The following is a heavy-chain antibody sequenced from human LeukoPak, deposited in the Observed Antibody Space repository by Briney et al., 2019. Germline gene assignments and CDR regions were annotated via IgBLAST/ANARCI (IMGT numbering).Heavy chain of an antibody. CDR2: IYYSGST. CDR1: GGSISSSSYY. D-gene: IGHD3-9*01. CDR3: ARGLTGYYYNNWFDP. Sequence: SETLSLTCTVSGGSISSSSYYWGWIRQPPGKGLEWIGSIYYSGSTYYNPSLKSRVTISVDTSKNQFSLKLSSVTAADTAVYYCARGLTGYYYNNWFDPWGQGTLVTVSS. J-gene: IGHJ5*02. V-gene: IGHV4-39*01.